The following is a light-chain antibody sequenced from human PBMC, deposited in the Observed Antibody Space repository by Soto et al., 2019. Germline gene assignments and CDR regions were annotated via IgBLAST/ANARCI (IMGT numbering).Light chain of an antibody. Sequence: DIQMTQSPSSLSSSVRDRVTITCLSSHNTRGYLNWYQQKPGKAPKLLIYAASNLQSGIPSRFSGSGSETDFTLTISSLQPEDFATDYCQQSYSTPWTFGQGTKVDIK. J-gene: IGKJ1*01. CDR3: QQSYSTPWT. CDR1: HNTRGY. CDR2: AAS. V-gene: IGKV1-39*01.